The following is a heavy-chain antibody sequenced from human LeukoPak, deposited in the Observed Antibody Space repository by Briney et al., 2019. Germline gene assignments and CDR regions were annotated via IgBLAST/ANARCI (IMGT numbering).Heavy chain of an antibody. D-gene: IGHD6-19*01. CDR2: IYHSGST. V-gene: IGHV4-30-2*01. J-gene: IGHJ4*02. CDR1: GGSISSAPYY. CDR3: ARGGIAVDRFFDY. Sequence: SETLSLTCTVSGGSISSAPYYWSWIRQPPGKGLEWIGYIYHSGSTYYNSSLKSRVTISVDRSKNQFSLKLSSVTAADTAVYYCARGGIAVDRFFDYWGQGTLVTVSS.